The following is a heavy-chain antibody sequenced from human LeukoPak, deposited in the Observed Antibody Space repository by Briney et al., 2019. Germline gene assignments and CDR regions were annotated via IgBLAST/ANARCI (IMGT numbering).Heavy chain of an antibody. J-gene: IGHJ4*02. Sequence: ASVKVSCKASGYTFTSYGISWVRQAPGQGLEWMGWISAYNGNTNYAQKLQGRVTMTTDTSASTAYMELRSLRSDDTAVYYCARVPGPPLFGWFVSFDYWGQGTLVTVSS. CDR1: GYTFTSYG. D-gene: IGHD3-9*01. CDR2: ISAYNGNT. V-gene: IGHV1-18*01. CDR3: ARVPGPPLFGWFVSFDY.